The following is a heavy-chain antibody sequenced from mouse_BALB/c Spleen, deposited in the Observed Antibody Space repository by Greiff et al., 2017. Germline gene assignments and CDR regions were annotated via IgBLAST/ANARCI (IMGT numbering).Heavy chain of an antibody. D-gene: IGHD2-4*01. CDR1: GFTFSSYT. J-gene: IGHJ3*01. Sequence: EVQLVESGGGLVKPGGSLKLSCAASGFTFSSYTMSWVRQTPEKRLEWVATISSGGSYTYYPDSVKGRFTISRDNAKNTLYLQMSSLKSEDTAMYYCTREADYDWFAYWGQGTLVTVSA. CDR2: ISSGGSYT. CDR3: TREADYDWFAY. V-gene: IGHV5-6-4*01.